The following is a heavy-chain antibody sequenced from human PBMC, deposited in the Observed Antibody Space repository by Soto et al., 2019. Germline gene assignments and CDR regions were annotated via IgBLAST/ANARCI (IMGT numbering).Heavy chain of an antibody. CDR2: ISSGGLST. CDR1: GFTFSDYS. V-gene: IGHV3-23*01. Sequence: EVQLLESGGGLVQPGGSLRLSCAASGFTFSDYSMNWVRQAPGRGLEWVSTISSGGLSTYYADSVQGRFTNSRDNSNNKVYLQMNNLRAEDTAVYYCSKAPGDYYYMDVWGKGTTVTVSS. CDR3: SKAPGDYYYMDV. J-gene: IGHJ6*03.